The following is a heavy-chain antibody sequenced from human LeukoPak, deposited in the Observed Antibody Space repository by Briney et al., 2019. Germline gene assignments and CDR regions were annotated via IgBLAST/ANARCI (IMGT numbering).Heavy chain of an antibody. V-gene: IGHV4-34*01. Sequence: SETLSLTCAVYGGSFSGYYWSWIRQPPGKGLEWIGEINHSGSTNYNPSLKSRVTISVDTSKNQFSLKLSSVTAADTAVYYCARHSLVGYCSGGSCYRGDYFDYWGQGTLVTVSS. D-gene: IGHD2-15*01. J-gene: IGHJ4*02. CDR3: ARHSLVGYCSGGSCYRGDYFDY. CDR2: INHSGST. CDR1: GGSFSGYY.